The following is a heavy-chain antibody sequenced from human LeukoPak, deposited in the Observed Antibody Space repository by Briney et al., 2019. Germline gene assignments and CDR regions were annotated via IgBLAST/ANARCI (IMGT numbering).Heavy chain of an antibody. Sequence: SETLSLTCTVSGGSISSSSYYWGWIRQPPGKGLEWIGSIYYSGSTNYNPSLRSRVTISIDTSKNQFSLRLSSVTAADTAVYYCARHRSPSSLSYFDIWGQGTLVIVSS. D-gene: IGHD6-19*01. CDR2: IYYSGST. CDR1: GGSISSSSYY. J-gene: IGHJ4*02. CDR3: ARHRSPSSLSYFDI. V-gene: IGHV4-39*01.